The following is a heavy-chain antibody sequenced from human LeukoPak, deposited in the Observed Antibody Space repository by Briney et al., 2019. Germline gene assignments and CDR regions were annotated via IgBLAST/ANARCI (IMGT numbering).Heavy chain of an antibody. D-gene: IGHD3-10*01. J-gene: IGHJ4*02. Sequence: SETLSLTCTVSGGSISSGDYFWTWVRQPPGKGLECIGYIYYTGSTYYTPSLKSRVTISVDTSNNQFSLKVTSVTAADTAVYYCAKVGRRGGIDYWGQGTLVIVSS. V-gene: IGHV4-30-4*01. CDR1: GGSISSGDYF. CDR2: IYYTGST. CDR3: AKVGRRGGIDY.